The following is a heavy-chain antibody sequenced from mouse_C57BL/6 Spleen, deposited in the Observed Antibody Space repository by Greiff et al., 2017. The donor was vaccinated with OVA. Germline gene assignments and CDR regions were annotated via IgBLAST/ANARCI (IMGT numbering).Heavy chain of an antibody. CDR2: INPSSGYT. J-gene: IGHJ2*01. Sequence: QVQLQQSGAELAKPGASVKLSCKASGYTFTSYWMHWVKQRPGQGLEWIGYINPSSGYTKYNQKFKDKATLTADKSSRPAYLKLSSLTYEDSAVYYCARSSPPTGAYFDYWGQGTTLTVSS. V-gene: IGHV1-7*01. CDR3: ARSSPPTGAYFDY. CDR1: GYTFTSYW.